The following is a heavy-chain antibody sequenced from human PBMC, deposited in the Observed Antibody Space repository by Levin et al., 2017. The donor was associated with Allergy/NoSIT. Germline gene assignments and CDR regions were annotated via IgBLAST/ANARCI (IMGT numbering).Heavy chain of an antibody. CDR3: ARAGYGDYDDAFDI. CDR2: IKYRGST. J-gene: IGHJ3*02. D-gene: IGHD4-17*01. CDR1: GGSISSYY. V-gene: IGHV4-59*01. Sequence: SQTLSLTCTVSGGSISSYYWTWIRQSPGKGLEWIGNIKYRGSTKYNPSLKSRVAISVDTSNNQFSLKLSSVTAADTALYFCARAGYGDYDDAFDIWGQGTMVTVSS.